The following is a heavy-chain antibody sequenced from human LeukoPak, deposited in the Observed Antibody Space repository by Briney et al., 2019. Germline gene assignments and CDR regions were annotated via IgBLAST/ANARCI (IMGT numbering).Heavy chain of an antibody. D-gene: IGHD6-25*01. Sequence: GGSLRLSCAVSGFIFSSNTMHWVRRAPGKGLEWVAAISFDGGAKSHADSLQGRFTISRANSENTLYLQMNSLTAEDTAVYYCAKDRSGTWAIDCWGQGTLVTVSS. J-gene: IGHJ4*02. CDR3: AKDRSGTWAIDC. CDR2: ISFDGGAK. CDR1: GFIFSSNT. V-gene: IGHV3-30*18.